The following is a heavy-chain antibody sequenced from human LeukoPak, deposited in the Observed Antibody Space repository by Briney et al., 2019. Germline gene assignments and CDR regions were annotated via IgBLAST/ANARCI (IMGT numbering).Heavy chain of an antibody. J-gene: IGHJ6*03. CDR2: ISYDGSNK. CDR3: AKVASGSYRYYYYMDV. CDR1: GFTFSSYG. D-gene: IGHD1-26*01. V-gene: IGHV3-30*18. Sequence: GRSLGLSCAASGFTFSSYGMHWVRQAPGKGLEWVAVISYDGSNKYYADSVKGRFTISRDNSKNTLYLQMNSLRAEDTAVYYCAKVASGSYRYYYYMDVWGKGTTVTVSS.